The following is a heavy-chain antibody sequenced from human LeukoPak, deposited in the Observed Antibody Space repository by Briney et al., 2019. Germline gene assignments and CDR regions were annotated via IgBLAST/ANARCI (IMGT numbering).Heavy chain of an antibody. D-gene: IGHD6-19*01. Sequence: GGSLRLSCAASGFTFSSYAMSWVRQAPGKGLEWVSAISGSGGSTYYADSVKGRFTISRDNSKNTLYLQMNSLRAEDTAVYYCAKDRARIAVAGYGMDVWGRGTTVTVSS. J-gene: IGHJ6*02. CDR3: AKDRARIAVAGYGMDV. CDR2: ISGSGGST. CDR1: GFTFSSYA. V-gene: IGHV3-23*01.